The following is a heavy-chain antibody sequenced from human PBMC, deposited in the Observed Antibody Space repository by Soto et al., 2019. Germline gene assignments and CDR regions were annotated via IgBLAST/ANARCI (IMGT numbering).Heavy chain of an antibody. J-gene: IGHJ4*02. CDR3: ARGRRYFDWLPIDY. Sequence: SETLSLTCAVYGGSFSGYYWSWIRQPPGKGLEWIGEINHSGSTNYNPSLKSRVTISVDTSKNQFSLKLSSVTAADTAVYYCARGRRYFDWLPIDYWGQGTLVTVSS. CDR1: GGSFSGYY. V-gene: IGHV4-34*01. D-gene: IGHD3-9*01. CDR2: INHSGST.